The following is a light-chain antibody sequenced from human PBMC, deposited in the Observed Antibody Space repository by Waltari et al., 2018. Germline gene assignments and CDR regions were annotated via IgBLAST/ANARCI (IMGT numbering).Light chain of an antibody. J-gene: IGKJ4*01. V-gene: IGKV3-11*01. CDR1: QSVSSY. CDR2: DAP. Sequence: EIVLTQSPATLSLSPGDRATLSCRASQSVSSYLAWYQQKPGQAPRLLIYDAPNRATGIPARFSGSGSGTDFTLTISSLEPEDFAVYYCQQRSNWPGGLTFGGGTKVEIK. CDR3: QQRSNWPGGLT.